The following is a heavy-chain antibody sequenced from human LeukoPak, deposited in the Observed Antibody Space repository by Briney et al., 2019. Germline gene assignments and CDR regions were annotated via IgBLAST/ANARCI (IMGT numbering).Heavy chain of an antibody. Sequence: PSVQVSCKASPDTFTSCGIPWVRQPPGRGGAGMGWTSTYNGNTNYEHNLQGRVTMTTDTSTNTAYMELRRLRADDTAVYYCGRGSVVVPAAAYYYYMEVWGKGTTVTVSS. CDR3: GRGSVVVPAAAYYYYMEV. V-gene: IGHV1-18*01. CDR1: PDTFTSCG. CDR2: TSTYNGNT. J-gene: IGHJ6*03. D-gene: IGHD2-2*01.